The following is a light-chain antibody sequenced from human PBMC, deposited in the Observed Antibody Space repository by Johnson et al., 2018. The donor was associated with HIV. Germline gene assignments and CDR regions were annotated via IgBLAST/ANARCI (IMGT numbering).Light chain of an antibody. Sequence: QSVLTQPPSVSAAPGQKVTISCSGSSSNIGNNYVSWYQQLPGTAPKLLIYENNKRPSGFPDRFSGSKSGTSASLAISGLQSEDEADYYCAAWDDSLNGLVFGTGTKVTVL. CDR3: AAWDDSLNGLV. CDR1: SSNIGNNY. J-gene: IGLJ1*01. V-gene: IGLV1-51*02. CDR2: ENN.